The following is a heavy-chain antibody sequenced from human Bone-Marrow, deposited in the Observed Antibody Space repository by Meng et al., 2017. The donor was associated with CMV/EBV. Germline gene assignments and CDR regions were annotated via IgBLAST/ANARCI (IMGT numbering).Heavy chain of an antibody. CDR3: AKDYQRSSPYGMDV. V-gene: IGHV3-48*01. D-gene: IGHD1-26*01. CDR1: GFTFSSYS. J-gene: IGHJ6*02. Sequence: LSLTCAASGFTFSSYSMNWVRQAPGKGLEWVSYISSSSSTIYYADSVKGRFTISRDNSKNTLYLQMNSLRAEDTAVYYCAKDYQRSSPYGMDVWGQGTTVTVSS. CDR2: ISSSSSTI.